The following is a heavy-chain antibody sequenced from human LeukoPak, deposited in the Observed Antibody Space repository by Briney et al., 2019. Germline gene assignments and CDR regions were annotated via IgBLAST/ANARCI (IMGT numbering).Heavy chain of an antibody. V-gene: IGHV1-24*01. CDR1: GYTLTELS. CDR2: FDPEDGET. CDR3: ATRAHYYDSSGYYYVSNWFDP. J-gene: IGHJ5*02. Sequence: GASVKVSCKVSGYTLTELSMHWVRQAPGIGLEWMGGFDPEDGETIYAQKFQGRVTMTEDTSTDTAYMELSSLRSEDTAVYYCATRAHYYDSSGYYYVSNWFDPWGQGTLVTVSS. D-gene: IGHD3-22*01.